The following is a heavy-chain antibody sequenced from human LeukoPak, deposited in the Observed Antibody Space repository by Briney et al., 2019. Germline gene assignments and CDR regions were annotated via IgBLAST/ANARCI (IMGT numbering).Heavy chain of an antibody. J-gene: IGHJ4*02. Sequence: SETLSLTCTVSGGSISSGGYYWSWIRQHPGKGLEWIGSIYYSGSTNYNPSLQGRVTISLDTSRNQFSLKLSSVTAADTAVYYCASCDNDPLFDYWGQGTLVTVSS. CDR1: GGSISSGGYY. CDR2: IYYSGST. CDR3: ASCDNDPLFDY. D-gene: IGHD1-1*01. V-gene: IGHV4-31*03.